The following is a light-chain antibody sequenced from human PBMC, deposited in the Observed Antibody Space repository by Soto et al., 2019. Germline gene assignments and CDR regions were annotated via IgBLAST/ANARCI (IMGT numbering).Light chain of an antibody. CDR1: PSVSSY. CDR3: QQRSNWLFT. Sequence: EIVLTQSPATLSLSPGERATLSCRASPSVSSYLAWYQQKPGQAPRLLLYDASNRATGIPARFSGSGSGTDFTLTISSLEPEDFAVYYCQQRSNWLFTFGPGTKVDIK. V-gene: IGKV3-11*01. CDR2: DAS. J-gene: IGKJ3*01.